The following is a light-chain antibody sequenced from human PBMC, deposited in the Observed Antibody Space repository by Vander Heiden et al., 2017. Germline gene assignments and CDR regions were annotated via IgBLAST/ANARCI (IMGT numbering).Light chain of an antibody. CDR2: DVS. Sequence: EIMLTQSPATLSLSPGETATLSCRASQRVSRSLAWYQRKPGLPPRLLIYDVSSRAAGIPARFSGFGSGTAFVLTISSREPEDFAIYYCQQRNNWPSITFGQGTRLEIK. J-gene: IGKJ5*01. CDR3: QQRNNWPSIT. V-gene: IGKV3-11*01. CDR1: QRVSRS.